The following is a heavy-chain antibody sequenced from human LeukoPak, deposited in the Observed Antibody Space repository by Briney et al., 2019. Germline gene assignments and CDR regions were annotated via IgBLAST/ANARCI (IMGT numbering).Heavy chain of an antibody. D-gene: IGHD6-13*01. V-gene: IGHV3-64D*06. Sequence: PGGSLILSCSASGFTFSSYAMHWVRQAPGKGLEYVSAISSNGGSTYYADSVKGRFTISRDNSKNTLYLQMSSLRAEDTAVYYCVKDPIGEGSSSWFFYYWGQGTLVTVSS. J-gene: IGHJ4*02. CDR3: VKDPIGEGSSSWFFYY. CDR1: GFTFSSYA. CDR2: ISSNGGST.